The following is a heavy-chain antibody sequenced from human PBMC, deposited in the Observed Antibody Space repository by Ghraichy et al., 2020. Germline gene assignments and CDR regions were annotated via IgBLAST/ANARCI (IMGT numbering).Heavy chain of an antibody. CDR1: GFTFSSYA. V-gene: IGHV3-23*01. CDR3: AKPPFVYCSSTSCPEYYFDY. Sequence: GGSLRLSCAASGFTFSSYAMSWVRQARGKGLEWVSAISGSGGSTYYADSVKGRFTISRDNSKNTLYLQMNSLRAEDTAVYYCAKPPFVYCSSTSCPEYYFDYWGQGTLVTVSS. J-gene: IGHJ4*02. D-gene: IGHD2-2*01. CDR2: ISGSGGST.